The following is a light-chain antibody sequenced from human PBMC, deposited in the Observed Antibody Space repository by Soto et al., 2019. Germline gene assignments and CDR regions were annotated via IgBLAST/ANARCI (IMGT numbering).Light chain of an antibody. CDR3: SSYAGSNNLGV. Sequence: QSVLTQPPSASGSPGQSVTISCTGTSSDVGGYNSVSWYQQHPGKAPKLMIYEVTKRPSGVPDRFSGSKSGNTASLTVPGLQAEDEADYYCSSYAGSNNLGVFGTGTKVTVL. CDR1: SSDVGGYNS. V-gene: IGLV2-8*01. CDR2: EVT. J-gene: IGLJ1*01.